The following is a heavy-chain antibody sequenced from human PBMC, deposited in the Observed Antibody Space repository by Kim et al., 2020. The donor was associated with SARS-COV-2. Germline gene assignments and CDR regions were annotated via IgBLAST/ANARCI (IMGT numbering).Heavy chain of an antibody. D-gene: IGHD4-17*01. J-gene: IGHJ4*02. CDR1: GGSISSYY. CDR3: ARVAQKDYGDRYFDY. Sequence: SETLSLTCTVSGGSISSYYWSWIRQPPGKGLEWIGYIYYSGSTNYNPSLKSRVTISVDTSKNQFSLKLSSVTAADTAVYYCARVAQKDYGDRYFDYWGQGTLVTVSS. V-gene: IGHV4-59*01. CDR2: IYYSGST.